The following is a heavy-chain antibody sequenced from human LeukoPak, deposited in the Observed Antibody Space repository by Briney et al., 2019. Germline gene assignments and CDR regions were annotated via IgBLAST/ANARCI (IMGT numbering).Heavy chain of an antibody. D-gene: IGHD3-10*01. Sequence: GESLKISCKGSGYSFTSCWIGWVRELPGKGLEWMGIIYPGDSDSRYIPSFQGQVTIAADKSISTAYLQWSSLKASGTSMDYCARLRGTDYYGSGSYYYYYGMDVWGKGTTVTVSS. CDR2: IYPGDSDS. CDR3: ARLRGTDYYGSGSYYYYYGMDV. V-gene: IGHV5-51*01. CDR1: GYSFTSCW. J-gene: IGHJ6*04.